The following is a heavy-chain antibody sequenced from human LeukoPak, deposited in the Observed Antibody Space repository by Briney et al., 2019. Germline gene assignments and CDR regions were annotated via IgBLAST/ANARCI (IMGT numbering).Heavy chain of an antibody. Sequence: SETLSLTCAVSGYSISSGYYWGWIRQPPGKGLEWIGSIYHSGSTYYNPSLKSRVTISVDTSKNQFSLKLSPVTAADTAVYYCARLFTGTTSDYWGQGTLVTVSS. CDR3: ARLFTGTTSDY. J-gene: IGHJ4*02. V-gene: IGHV4-38-2*01. CDR2: IYHSGST. D-gene: IGHD1-7*01. CDR1: GYSISSGYY.